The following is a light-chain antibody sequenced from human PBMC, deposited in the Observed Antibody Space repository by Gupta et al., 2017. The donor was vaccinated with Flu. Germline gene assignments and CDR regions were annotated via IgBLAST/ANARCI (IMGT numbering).Light chain of an antibody. V-gene: IGLV2-14*01. Sequence: QSSLTPPASVSGAPGPSITIPCTGTSSDVGGYNYVSWYQQRPGKAPKLMIYEVSNRPSGVSNRFSGSKSGNTASLIISGLQAEDEADYYCSSYTSSSTYVFGTGTKVTVL. CDR1: SSDVGGYNY. J-gene: IGLJ1*01. CDR2: EVS. CDR3: SSYTSSSTYV.